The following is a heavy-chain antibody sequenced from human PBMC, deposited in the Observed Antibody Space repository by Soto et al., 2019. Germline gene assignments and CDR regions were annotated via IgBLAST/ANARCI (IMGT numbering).Heavy chain of an antibody. CDR2: ISGSGEMT. Sequence: EVQLLESGGDLVQTGGSLRLACAASGFTFRGDAMSWVRQAPGKGLEWVSSISGSGEMTHYAESVKGRFTISRDNSKNTLYLQMESLRAEDTALYYCARSEMTYNWNDWGQGTLVTVSS. CDR3: ARSEMTYNWND. D-gene: IGHD1-1*01. J-gene: IGHJ4*02. CDR1: GFTFRGDA. V-gene: IGHV3-23*01.